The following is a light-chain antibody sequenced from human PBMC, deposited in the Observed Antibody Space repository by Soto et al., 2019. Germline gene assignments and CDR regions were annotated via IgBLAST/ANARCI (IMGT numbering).Light chain of an antibody. Sequence: DIQMTQSPSSLSPSVGDRVTITCRASQGISSYLAWYQQKPGKAPKLLIYAASTLQSGVPSRFSGSGSGTEFTLTISRLQPEDFATYYCQQAYSFPITFGQGTRLEIK. CDR2: AAS. V-gene: IGKV1-9*01. CDR3: QQAYSFPIT. CDR1: QGISSY. J-gene: IGKJ5*01.